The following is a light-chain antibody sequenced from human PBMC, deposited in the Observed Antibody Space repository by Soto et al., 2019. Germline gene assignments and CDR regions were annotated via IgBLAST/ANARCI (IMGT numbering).Light chain of an antibody. CDR3: QQYNTYST. CDR1: QSISSW. Sequence: IQMVHSPSTLSASVGDRVTVTCRASQSISSWLAWYQQSPGKAPKLLIYDASSLESGVPSRFSGSRSGTEFALTISSLQPDDFSTYYCQQYNTYSTFGGGTKVEIK. CDR2: DAS. J-gene: IGKJ4*01. V-gene: IGKV1-5*01.